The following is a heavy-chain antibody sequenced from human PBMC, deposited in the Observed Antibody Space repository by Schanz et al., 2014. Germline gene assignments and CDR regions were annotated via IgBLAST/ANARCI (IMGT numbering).Heavy chain of an antibody. CDR2: ISYDGSTK. V-gene: IGHV3-30-3*01. Sequence: VQLLESGGGVVQPGRSLRLSCAVSGFTFGGYALHWVRQAPGKGLEWVAVISYDGSTKYYADSVKGRFTISRDNARNSLYLQLNSLRVEDSGVYFCAQTRGTFMVPIDNWGQGVRVIVSS. CDR1: GFTFGGYA. CDR3: AQTRGTFMVPIDN. D-gene: IGHD3-3*02. J-gene: IGHJ4*02.